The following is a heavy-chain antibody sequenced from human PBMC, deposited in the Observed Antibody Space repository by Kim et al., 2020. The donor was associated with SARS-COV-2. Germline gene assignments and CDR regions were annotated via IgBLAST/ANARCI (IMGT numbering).Heavy chain of an antibody. V-gene: IGHV5-51*01. CDR3: ARRGRKESIAVAGRADNYYYCYGMDV. CDR2: IYPGDSDT. J-gene: IGHJ6*02. D-gene: IGHD6-19*01. CDR1: GYSFTSYW. Sequence: GESLKISCKGSGYSFTSYWIGWVRQMPGKGLEWMGIIYPGDSDTRYSPSFQGQVTISADKSISTAYLQWSSLKASDTAMYYCARRGRKESIAVAGRADNYYYCYGMDVWGQGTTVTVSS.